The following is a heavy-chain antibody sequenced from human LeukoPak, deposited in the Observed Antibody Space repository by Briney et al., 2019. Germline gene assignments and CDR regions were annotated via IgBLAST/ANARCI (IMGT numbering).Heavy chain of an antibody. CDR1: GGTFSNYA. V-gene: IGHV1-69*04. CDR2: IILILGIA. Sequence: SVKVSYKASGGTFSNYAISWVRQAPGQGLEWMGRIILILGIANSAQKFQGRVTITADKSTSTVYMELSSLRSEDTAVYYCANGEGSYYGSGSHWFDPWGQGTLVTVSS. CDR3: ANGEGSYYGSGSHWFDP. D-gene: IGHD3-10*01. J-gene: IGHJ5*02.